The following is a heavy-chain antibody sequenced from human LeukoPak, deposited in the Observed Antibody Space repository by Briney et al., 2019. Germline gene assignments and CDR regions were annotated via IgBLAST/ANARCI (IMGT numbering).Heavy chain of an antibody. CDR3: ARVIGSYGDSAY. CDR2: IASSSSSM. Sequence: GGSLRLSCAASGFTFSSFSMNWVGQAPGKGLDWFSYIASSSSSMYYADSVKGRFTISRDNAKNSLYLQMNSLTAEDTAVYYCARVIGSYGDSAYWGQGTLVTVSS. CDR1: GFTFSSFS. V-gene: IGHV3-48*04. D-gene: IGHD4-17*01. J-gene: IGHJ4*02.